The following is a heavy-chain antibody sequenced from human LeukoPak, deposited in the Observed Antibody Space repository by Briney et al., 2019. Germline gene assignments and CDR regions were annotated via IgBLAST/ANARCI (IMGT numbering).Heavy chain of an antibody. Sequence: ASVKVSCTASGYTFTSYDIHWVRQATGQGLEWMGWMNPNSGNTGYAQKFQGRVTMTRNTSISTAYMELSSLRSEDTAVYYCAQRGWDCSGGSCYLGPFDPWGQGTLVTVSS. CDR1: GYTFTSYD. D-gene: IGHD2-15*01. V-gene: IGHV1-8*01. J-gene: IGHJ5*02. CDR2: MNPNSGNT. CDR3: AQRGWDCSGGSCYLGPFDP.